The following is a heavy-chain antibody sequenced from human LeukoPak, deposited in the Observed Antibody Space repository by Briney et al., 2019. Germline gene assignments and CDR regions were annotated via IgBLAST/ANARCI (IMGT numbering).Heavy chain of an antibody. CDR3: ATTVPRDTIFGVVFNY. D-gene: IGHD3-3*01. CDR1: GYTLTELS. CDR2: FDPEDGET. V-gene: IGHV1-24*01. J-gene: IGHJ4*02. Sequence: ASVTVSFTVSGYTLTELSMHWVRQAPGKGLEWMGGFDPEDGETIYGQKFQGRVTMTEDTSTDTAYMELSSLRSEDTAVYYCATTVPRDTIFGVVFNYWGQGTLVTVSS.